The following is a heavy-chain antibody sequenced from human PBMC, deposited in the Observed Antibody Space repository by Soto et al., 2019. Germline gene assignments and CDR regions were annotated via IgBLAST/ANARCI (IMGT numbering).Heavy chain of an antibody. D-gene: IGHD3-10*01. V-gene: IGHV1-18*01. CDR1: GYTFTSYG. Sequence: ASVKVSCKASGYTFTSYGISWVRQAPGQGLEWMGWISAYNGNTNYAQKLQGRVTMTTDTSTSTAYMELRSLRSDDTAVYYCARTLLGLLWFGYQPRDGMDVWGQGTTVTVSS. CDR2: ISAYNGNT. CDR3: ARTLLGLLWFGYQPRDGMDV. J-gene: IGHJ6*02.